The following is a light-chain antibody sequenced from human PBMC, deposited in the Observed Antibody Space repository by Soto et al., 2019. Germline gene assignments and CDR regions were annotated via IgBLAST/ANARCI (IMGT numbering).Light chain of an antibody. V-gene: IGKV1-5*03. CDR1: QSIGNW. CDR3: QQYSSYSRT. CDR2: KAS. J-gene: IGKJ1*01. Sequence: DIPMTQSPSTLSASVGDRVTITCRASQSIGNWLAWYQQKPGKAPKLLIYKASSLESGVPSRFSGSGSGTEFTLTISSLQPDDFATYYCQQYSSYSRTFGQGTKVEVK.